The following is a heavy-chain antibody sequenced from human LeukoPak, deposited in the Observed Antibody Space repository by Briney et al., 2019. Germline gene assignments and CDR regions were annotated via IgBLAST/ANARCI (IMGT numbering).Heavy chain of an antibody. CDR1: GFTFSSYA. Sequence: PGGSLRLSCAASGFTFSSYAMSWVRQAPGKGLEWVSATSGSGGSTYYADSVKGRFTISRDNSKNTLYLQMNSLRAEDTAVYYCAKWESREVYYYYGMDVWGQGTTVTVSS. CDR2: TSGSGGST. CDR3: AKWESREVYYYYGMDV. J-gene: IGHJ6*02. V-gene: IGHV3-23*01. D-gene: IGHD1-26*01.